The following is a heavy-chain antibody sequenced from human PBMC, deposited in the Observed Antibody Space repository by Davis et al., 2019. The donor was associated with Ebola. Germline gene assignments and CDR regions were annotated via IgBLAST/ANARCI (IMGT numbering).Heavy chain of an antibody. CDR3: ARGKPPRARVWFDP. V-gene: IGHV4-59*12. CDR1: GGSLSSYY. CDR2: IYYSGST. J-gene: IGHJ5*02. Sequence: MPSETLSLTCTVPGGSLSSYYWSWIRQPPGKGLEWIGYIYYSGSTKYNPSLKSRVTISVDTSKNQFSLNLRSVTAADTAVYYCARGKPPRARVWFDPWGRGTRVTVSS.